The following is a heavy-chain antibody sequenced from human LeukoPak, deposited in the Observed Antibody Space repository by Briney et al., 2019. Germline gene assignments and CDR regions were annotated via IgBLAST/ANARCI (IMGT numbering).Heavy chain of an antibody. D-gene: IGHD3-22*01. V-gene: IGHV4-34*01. Sequence: PSETLSLTCAVYGGSFSGYYWSWIRQPPGKGLEWIGEINHSGSTNYNPSLKSRVTISVDTSKNQFSLKLSSVTAADTAVYYCARENYYDSSGYYELVGDDAFDIWGQGTMVTVSS. CDR1: GGSFSGYY. CDR2: INHSGST. CDR3: ARENYYDSSGYYELVGDDAFDI. J-gene: IGHJ3*02.